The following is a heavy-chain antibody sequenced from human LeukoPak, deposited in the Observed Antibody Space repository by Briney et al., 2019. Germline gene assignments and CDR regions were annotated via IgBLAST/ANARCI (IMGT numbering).Heavy chain of an antibody. CDR1: GFTFSSNY. CDR2: IYSGGNT. V-gene: IGHV3-66*01. CDR3: ARLRGAMTPVTSDFDY. Sequence: GGSLRLSCAASGFTFSSNYMSWVRQAPGKGLEWVSIIYSGGNTYYTDSVKARFTIPRDNSKNTLYLQMNRLRAEDTAVYYCARLRGAMTPVTSDFDYWGQGTLVTVSS. J-gene: IGHJ4*02. D-gene: IGHD4-17*01.